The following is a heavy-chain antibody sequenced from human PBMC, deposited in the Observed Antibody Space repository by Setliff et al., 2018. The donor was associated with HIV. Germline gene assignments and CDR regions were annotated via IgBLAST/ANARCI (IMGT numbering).Heavy chain of an antibody. CDR1: GGSISSYY. J-gene: IGHJ4*02. CDR3: ARDVARFDYDTGGYYVSHFDY. Sequence: PSETLSLTCTVSGGSISSYYWSWIRQPPGKGLEWIGYIYYSGSPNYNPSLKSRVTISVDTSKNQFSLKLSSVIAADTAVYFCARDVARFDYDTGGYYVSHFDYWGQGTQVTVSS. D-gene: IGHD3-22*01. CDR2: IYYSGSP. V-gene: IGHV4-59*01.